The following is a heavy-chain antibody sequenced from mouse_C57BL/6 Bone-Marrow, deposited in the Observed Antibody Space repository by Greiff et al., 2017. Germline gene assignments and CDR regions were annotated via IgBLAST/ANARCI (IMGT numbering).Heavy chain of an antibody. Sequence: EVQVVESEGGLVQPGSSMKLSCTASGFTFSDYYMAWVRQVPEKGLEWVANINYDGSSTYYLDSLKSRFIISRDNAKNILYLQMSSLKSEDTATYYCARQGIYYGKDYAMDYWGQGTSVTVSS. J-gene: IGHJ4*01. V-gene: IGHV5-16*01. CDR3: ARQGIYYGKDYAMDY. CDR1: GFTFSDYY. CDR2: INYDGSST. D-gene: IGHD2-1*01.